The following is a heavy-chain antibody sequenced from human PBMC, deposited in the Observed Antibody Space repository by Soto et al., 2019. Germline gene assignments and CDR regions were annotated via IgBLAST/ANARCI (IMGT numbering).Heavy chain of an antibody. V-gene: IGHV4-39*01. CDR2: IYYSGST. D-gene: IGHD6-6*01. CDR3: ARHRARNWFDP. J-gene: IGHJ5*02. Sequence: SETLSLTCIVSGGSISGSSYYRGWIRQPPGKGLEWIGSIYYSGSTYYNPSLKSRVTISVDTSKNQFSLKLSSVTAADTAVFYCARHRARNWFDPWGQGTLVTVSS. CDR1: GGSISGSSYY.